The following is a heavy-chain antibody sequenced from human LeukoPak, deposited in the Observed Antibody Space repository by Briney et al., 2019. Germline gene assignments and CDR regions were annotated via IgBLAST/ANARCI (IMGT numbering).Heavy chain of an antibody. Sequence: PGRSLRLSCAASGFNFSSSGMHWVRQAPGKGLEWVAVISYDGSNKYYADSMKGRFTISRDNSKNTLYLQMNSLRAEDTAVYYCAKDRSVTYYFDYWGQGTLVTVSS. CDR1: GFNFSSSG. J-gene: IGHJ4*02. V-gene: IGHV3-30*18. D-gene: IGHD4-17*01. CDR2: ISYDGSNK. CDR3: AKDRSVTYYFDY.